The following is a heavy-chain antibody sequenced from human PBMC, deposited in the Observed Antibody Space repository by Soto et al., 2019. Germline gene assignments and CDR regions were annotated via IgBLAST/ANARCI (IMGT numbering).Heavy chain of an antibody. D-gene: IGHD3-10*01. V-gene: IGHV4-34*01. CDR2: INHSGST. CDR3: ARERLGTMVRGVKYYFDY. J-gene: IGHJ4*02. CDR1: GGSFSGYY. Sequence: SETLSLTCAVYGGSFSGYYWSWIRQPPGKGLEWIGEINHSGSTNYNPSLKSRVTISVDTSKNQFSLKLSSVTAADTAVYYCARERLGTMVRGVKYYFDYWGQGTLVTVSS.